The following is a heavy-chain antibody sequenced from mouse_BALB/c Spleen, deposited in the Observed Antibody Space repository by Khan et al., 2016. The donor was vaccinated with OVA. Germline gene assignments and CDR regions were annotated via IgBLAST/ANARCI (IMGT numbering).Heavy chain of an antibody. Sequence: QVQLKQSGPGLVAPSQNLSITCTVSGFSLSDYGVSWIRQPPGKGLEWLGVIWGGGTTYYNSALKSRLSISKDNSKSQFFLKMSSLQSDDTAMFYCAKGVWSYYYTLDYWGQGTSVTVSS. CDR3: AKGVWSYYYTLDY. V-gene: IGHV2-6-5*01. CDR2: IWGGGTT. CDR1: GFSLSDYG. J-gene: IGHJ4*01.